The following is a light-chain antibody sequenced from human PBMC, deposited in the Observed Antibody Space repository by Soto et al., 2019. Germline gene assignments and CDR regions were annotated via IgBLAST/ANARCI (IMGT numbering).Light chain of an antibody. CDR2: DAS. Sequence: EIVLTQSPATLSLSPGERATLSCRASQSVSSYLAWYQQKPGQAPRLLLYDASNRATGIPARFSGSGSGTDFPLTINSLEPEDFAVYSCQQRSTWPLTFGGGTKVEIK. CDR1: QSVSSY. V-gene: IGKV3-11*01. J-gene: IGKJ4*01. CDR3: QQRSTWPLT.